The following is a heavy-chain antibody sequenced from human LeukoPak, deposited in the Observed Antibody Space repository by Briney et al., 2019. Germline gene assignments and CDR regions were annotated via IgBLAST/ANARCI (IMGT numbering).Heavy chain of an antibody. CDR2: INPSGGST. V-gene: IGHV1-46*01. CDR1: GYTFTSYY. CDR3: ARSVFGDQDCMDCDFKEGDY. Sequence: ASVKVSCKASGYTFTSYYMHWVRQAPGQGLEWMGIINPSGGSTSYAQKFQGRVTMTRDTSTSTVYMELSSLRSEDTAVYYCARSVFGDQDCMDCDFKEGDYWGQGTLITVSS. D-gene: IGHD2-21*01. J-gene: IGHJ4*02.